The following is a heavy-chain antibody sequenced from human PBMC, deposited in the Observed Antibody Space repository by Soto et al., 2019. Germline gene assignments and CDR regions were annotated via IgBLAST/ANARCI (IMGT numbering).Heavy chain of an antibody. Sequence: EVQLLESGGGLVQPGGSLRLSCAASGFTFSNYAMSWVRQAPGKGLEWVSGIGGSGSGAFYADSVKDRFTISRYNSKTTLDLQMNSLKAEDTAIYYCAKEFLDVRYSGIQYYVDTWGQGTLVTISP. D-gene: IGHD1-26*01. J-gene: IGHJ4*02. CDR3: AKEFLDVRYSGIQYYVDT. V-gene: IGHV3-23*01. CDR1: GFTFSNYA. CDR2: IGGSGSGA.